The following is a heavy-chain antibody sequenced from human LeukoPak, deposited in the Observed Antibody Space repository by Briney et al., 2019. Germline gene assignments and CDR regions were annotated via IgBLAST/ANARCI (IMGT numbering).Heavy chain of an antibody. J-gene: IGHJ6*03. V-gene: IGHV1-2*02. CDR2: INPNSGGT. Sequence: ASVKVSCKASGYTFTGYYMHWVRQAPRQGLAWMGWINPNSGGTNYAQKFQGRVTMTRDTSISTAYMKLSRLRSDDTAVYYCARVAGGHSGWYWGGDYYYYYMDVWGKGTTVTVSS. CDR1: GYTFTGYY. CDR3: ARVAGGHSGWYWGGDYYYYYMDV. D-gene: IGHD6-19*01.